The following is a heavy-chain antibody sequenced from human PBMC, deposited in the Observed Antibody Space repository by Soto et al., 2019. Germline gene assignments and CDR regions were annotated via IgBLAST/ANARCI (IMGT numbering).Heavy chain of an antibody. D-gene: IGHD2-2*01. V-gene: IGHV3-11*01. CDR1: GFTFSDYQ. Sequence: QVHLVESGGGLVKPGGSLRLSCAASGFTFSDYQMSWIRQAPGKGLEWVSYIGSSGLSVYYEDSVKGRFTISRDNANNSLYLEMNSLRAEDSAVYNCARDLRQLLSHNYYYYYLDVWGKGTTVSFSS. J-gene: IGHJ6*03. CDR3: ARDLRQLLSHNYYYYYLDV. CDR2: IGSSGLSV.